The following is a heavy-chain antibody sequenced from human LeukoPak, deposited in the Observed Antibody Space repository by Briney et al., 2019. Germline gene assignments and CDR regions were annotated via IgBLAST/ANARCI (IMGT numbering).Heavy chain of an antibody. J-gene: IGHJ4*02. CDR3: SRDPLERDDGGYFDY. Sequence: GGSQRLSCAASGFSFSNYGMHWVRQAPGKGLEWVAGIWFDGSNKYYADSVKGRFTISRDNSKNTLYLQMNSLRAEDTAVYYCSRDPLERDDGGYFDYWGQGTLVTVSS. D-gene: IGHD1-1*01. V-gene: IGHV3-33*01. CDR1: GFSFSNYG. CDR2: IWFDGSNK.